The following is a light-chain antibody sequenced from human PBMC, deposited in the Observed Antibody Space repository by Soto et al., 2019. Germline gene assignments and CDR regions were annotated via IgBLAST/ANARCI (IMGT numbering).Light chain of an antibody. CDR3: CSYAGSSTYV. CDR1: SSDVGSYNL. Sequence: QSALTQPAFVSGSPGQSITISCTGTSSDVGSYNLVSWYQQHPGKAPKLTIYEVSKRPSGVSNRFSGSKSGNTASLTISGLQAEDEADYYCCSYAGSSTYVFGTGTKLTVL. J-gene: IGLJ1*01. CDR2: EVS. V-gene: IGLV2-23*02.